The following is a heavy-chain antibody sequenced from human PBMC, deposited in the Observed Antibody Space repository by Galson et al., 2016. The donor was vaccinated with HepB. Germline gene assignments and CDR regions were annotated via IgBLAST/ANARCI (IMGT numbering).Heavy chain of an antibody. V-gene: IGHV6-1*01. J-gene: IGHJ4*02. CDR1: GDSVSSNSAA. CDR3: ARAISITWQYYFAY. D-gene: IGHD2-21*01. CDR2: TYYRSKWDS. Sequence: CAISGDSVSSNSAAWNWIRQSPSRGLEWLGRTYYRSKWDSDYAVSVKSRITIKRDTSKNQFSLQRHYVTPEDTDVYYCARAISITWQYYFAYWGQGTLIPVSS.